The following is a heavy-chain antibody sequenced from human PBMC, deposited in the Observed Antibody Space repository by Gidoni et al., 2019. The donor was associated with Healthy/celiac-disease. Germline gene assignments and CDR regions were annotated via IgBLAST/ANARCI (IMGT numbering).Heavy chain of an antibody. CDR1: GFTFSSYA. J-gene: IGHJ4*02. V-gene: IGHV3-23*01. Sequence: EVQLLESGGGLVQPGGSLRLSCAASGFTFSSYAMSWVRQAPGKGLEWVSAISGSGGSTYYADSVKGRFTISRDNSKNTLYLQMNSLRAEDTAVYYCAKRSVHYYDSSGYYYVGCFDYWGQGTLVTVSS. CDR2: ISGSGGST. D-gene: IGHD3-22*01. CDR3: AKRSVHYYDSSGYYYVGCFDY.